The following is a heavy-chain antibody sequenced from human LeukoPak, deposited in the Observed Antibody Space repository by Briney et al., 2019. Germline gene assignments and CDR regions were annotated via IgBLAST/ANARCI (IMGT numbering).Heavy chain of an antibody. CDR3: ARHDHNENYCDYADY. CDR2: IYPGDSDT. J-gene: IGHJ4*02. V-gene: IGHV5-51*01. Sequence: GESLKISCKGSGYSFTSYWIGWVRQMPGKGLEWMGIIYPGDSDTRYSPSFQGQVTISADKSTSTAYLQWSSLKASDTAMYYCARHDHNENYCDYADYWGQGTLVTVSS. CDR1: GYSFTSYW. D-gene: IGHD4-17*01.